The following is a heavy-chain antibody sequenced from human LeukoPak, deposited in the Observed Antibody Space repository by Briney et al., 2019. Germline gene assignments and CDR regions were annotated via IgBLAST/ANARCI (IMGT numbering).Heavy chain of an antibody. V-gene: IGHV4-34*01. CDR1: GGSFRGYY. D-gene: IGHD1-26*01. J-gene: IGHJ3*02. CDR2: INHSGST. CDR3: ARAPRECIVVFDI. Sequence: SETLSLTCAVYGGSFRGYYWSWIRQPPGKGLEWIGEINHSGSTNYNPSLKSRVTLSVDTPKNQFSLKLSSVTAADTAVYYCARAPRECIVVFDIWGQGTMVTVSS.